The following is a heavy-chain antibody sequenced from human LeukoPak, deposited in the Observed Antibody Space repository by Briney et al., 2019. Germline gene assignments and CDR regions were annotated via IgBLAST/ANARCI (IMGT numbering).Heavy chain of an antibody. CDR1: GFTFSSYW. J-gene: IGHJ4*02. Sequence: GGSLRLSCVASGFTFSSYWMHWVRQAPGKGLVWVSRINTDGNITTYADSVKGRFTISRDNAKNALYLQINSLRADDTAVYHCAREFSGSSSRHFDYWGQGTLATVSS. V-gene: IGHV3-74*01. D-gene: IGHD1-26*01. CDR3: AREFSGSSSRHFDY. CDR2: INTDGNIT.